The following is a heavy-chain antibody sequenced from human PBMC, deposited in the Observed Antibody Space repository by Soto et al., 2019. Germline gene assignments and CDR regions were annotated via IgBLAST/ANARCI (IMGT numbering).Heavy chain of an antibody. CDR3: ARAGDYYDSSGYYYATRYYFDY. CDR2: IIPIFGTA. J-gene: IGHJ4*02. Sequence: QVQLVQSGAEVKKPGSSVKVSCKASGGTFSSYAISWVRQAPGQGLEWMGGIIPIFGTANYAQKLQGRVTITADESTSTAYMELSSLRSEDTAVYYCARAGDYYDSSGYYYATRYYFDYWGQGTLVTVSS. D-gene: IGHD3-22*01. V-gene: IGHV1-69*01. CDR1: GGTFSSYA.